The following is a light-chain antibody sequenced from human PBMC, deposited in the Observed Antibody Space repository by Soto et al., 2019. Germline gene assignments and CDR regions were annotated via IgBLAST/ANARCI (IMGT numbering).Light chain of an antibody. V-gene: IGLV1-44*01. CDR3: ASWDDSVNAPV. CDR2: TNT. Sequence: QSVLTQPPSASGTPGQRVTISCSGSSSNVGGNPVNWYQHVPTTAPKLLIFTNTQRPSGVPDRFSGSKSGTSASLAISGLQSEDEADYYCASWDDSVNAPVFGNGSKGTV. J-gene: IGLJ1*01. CDR1: SSNVGGNP.